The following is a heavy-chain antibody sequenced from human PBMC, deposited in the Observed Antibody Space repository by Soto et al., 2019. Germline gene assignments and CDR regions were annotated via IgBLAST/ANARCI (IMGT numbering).Heavy chain of an antibody. CDR1: GFTFSRYW. D-gene: IGHD3-3*01. J-gene: IGHJ4*02. Sequence: GGSLRLSCAASGFTFSRYWMHWVRQAPGKGLVRVSRIDSYGSATSQVDSVEGRFTISRDNAKNTLYLQMNSLRAEDTAVYYCARGWVEGLSRQPPTDYWGQGTLVTVSS. V-gene: IGHV3-74*01. CDR2: IDSYGSAT. CDR3: ARGWVEGLSRQPPTDY.